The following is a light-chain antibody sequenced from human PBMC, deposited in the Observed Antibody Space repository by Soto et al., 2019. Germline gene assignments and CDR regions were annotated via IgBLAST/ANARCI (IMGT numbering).Light chain of an antibody. J-gene: IGKJ1*01. Sequence: DIVMTQSPDSLAVSLGERATINCKSSQSVLYSSNNKNYLTWYQQKPEQPPKLLIYWASTRESGVPDRFSGSGSGTDFTHTISSLQAEDVAVYYCQQYDSPPRTFGQGTKVEIK. CDR3: QQYDSPPRT. V-gene: IGKV4-1*01. CDR2: WAS. CDR1: QSVLYSSNNKNY.